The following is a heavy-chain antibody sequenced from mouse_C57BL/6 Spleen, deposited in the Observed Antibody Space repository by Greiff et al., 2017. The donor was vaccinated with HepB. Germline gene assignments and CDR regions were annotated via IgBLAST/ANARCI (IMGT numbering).Heavy chain of an antibody. CDR1: GFTFSDYG. Sequence: EVKLMESGGGLVQPGGSLKLSCAASGFTFSDYGMAWVRQAPRKGPEWVAFISNLAYSIYYADTVTGRFTISRENAKNTLYLEMSSLRSEDTAMYYCARLTGTGYAMDYWGQGTSVTVSS. J-gene: IGHJ4*01. CDR2: ISNLAYSI. V-gene: IGHV5-15*01. CDR3: ARLTGTGYAMDY. D-gene: IGHD4-1*01.